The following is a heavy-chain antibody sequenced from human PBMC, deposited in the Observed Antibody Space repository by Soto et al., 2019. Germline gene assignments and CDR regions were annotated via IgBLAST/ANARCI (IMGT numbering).Heavy chain of an antibody. V-gene: IGHV4-39*01. D-gene: IGHD4-4*01. J-gene: IGHJ2*01. Sequence: QLQLQESGPGLVKPSETLSLTCIVSGGSITSSNYYWGWIRQPPGKGLEWIGNIYYSGSTYYNSSLQSRVTISVDTSKNDFSLNRRSVTAADTAVYYWARTSYSARWRDWYLDLWGRGALVTISS. CDR1: GGSITSSNYY. CDR3: ARTSYSARWRDWYLDL. CDR2: IYYSGST.